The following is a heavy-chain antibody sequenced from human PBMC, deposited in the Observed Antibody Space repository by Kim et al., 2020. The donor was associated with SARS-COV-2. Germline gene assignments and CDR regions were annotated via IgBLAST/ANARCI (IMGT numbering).Heavy chain of an antibody. CDR2: ISSSSSYI. D-gene: IGHD3-16*02. CDR1: GFTFSSYS. J-gene: IGHJ4*02. Sequence: GGSLRLSCAASGFTFSSYSMNWVRQAPGKGLEWVSSISSSSSYIYYADSVKGRFTISRDNAKNSLYLQMNSLRAEDTAVYYCARERDDYVWGSYRYSDYWGQGTLDTVSS. V-gene: IGHV3-21*01. CDR3: ARERDDYVWGSYRYSDY.